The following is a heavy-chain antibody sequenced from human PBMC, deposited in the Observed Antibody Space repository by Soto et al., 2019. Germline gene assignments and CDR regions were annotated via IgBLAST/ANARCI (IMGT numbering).Heavy chain of an antibody. Sequence: PXGSLRLSCTASGVTLSSYAMDWVRQAPGKGLDWLSAISGGGDASHYADSVKGRFTISRDNSKNTLFLQMSSLRAEDTAVYYCAKRPTDFWSGYWPSDYWGQGTLVTVSS. CDR2: ISGGGDAS. J-gene: IGHJ4*02. V-gene: IGHV3-23*01. D-gene: IGHD3-3*01. CDR3: AKRPTDFWSGYWPSDY. CDR1: GVTLSSYA.